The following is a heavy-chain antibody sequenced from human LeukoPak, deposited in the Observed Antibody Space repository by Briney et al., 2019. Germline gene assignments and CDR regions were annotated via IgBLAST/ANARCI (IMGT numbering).Heavy chain of an antibody. Sequence: GESLKTSCKGSGYSFTSYWIGWVRQMPGKGLEWMGIIYPGDSDTRYSPSFQGQVTISADKSISTAYLQWSSLKASDTAMYYCASTDCSGGSCYPYYFDYWGQGTLVTVSS. CDR3: ASTDCSGGSCYPYYFDY. D-gene: IGHD2-15*01. CDR1: GYSFTSYW. CDR2: IYPGDSDT. J-gene: IGHJ4*02. V-gene: IGHV5-51*01.